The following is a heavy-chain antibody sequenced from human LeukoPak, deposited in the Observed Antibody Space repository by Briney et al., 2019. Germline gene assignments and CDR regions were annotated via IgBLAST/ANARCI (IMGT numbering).Heavy chain of an antibody. V-gene: IGHV1-46*01. D-gene: IGHD5-24*01. Sequence: GASVKVSCKASGYTFTNSYIHWVRQAPGHVLEWMGLIHPDGGSANYAQNLEGGVTLTRDTSASTVYMELSSLRSEDTAIYYCARIRDGDNDAYDIWGQGTVVTVPS. CDR3: ARIRDGDNDAYDI. CDR2: IHPDGGSA. CDR1: GYTFTNSY. J-gene: IGHJ3*02.